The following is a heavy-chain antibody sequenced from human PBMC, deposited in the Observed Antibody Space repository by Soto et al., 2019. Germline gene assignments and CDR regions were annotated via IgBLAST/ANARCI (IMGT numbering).Heavy chain of an antibody. CDR1: GFTFSSYW. CDR3: ARDSSSWYGTEYYFDY. D-gene: IGHD6-13*01. J-gene: IGHJ4*02. V-gene: IGHV3-7*04. Sequence: EVQLVESGGGLVQPRGSLRLSCAASGFTFSSYWMSWVRQAPGKGLEWVANIKQDGSEKYYVDSVKGRFTISRDNAKNSLYLQMNSLRAEDTAVYYCARDSSSWYGTEYYFDYWGQGTLVTVSS. CDR2: IKQDGSEK.